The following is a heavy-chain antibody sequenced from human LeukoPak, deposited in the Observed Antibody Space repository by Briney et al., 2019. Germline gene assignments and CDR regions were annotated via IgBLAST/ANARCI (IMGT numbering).Heavy chain of an antibody. CDR2: ISAYNGNT. CDR3: ARGRYCSGGSCYSYNWFDP. Sequence: ASVKVSCKASGYTFTSYSISWVRQPPGQGLEWMGWISAYNGNTNYAQKLQGRVTMTTDTSTSTAYIELRSLRSDDTAVYYCARGRYCSGGSCYSYNWFDPWGQGTLVTVSS. V-gene: IGHV1-18*01. D-gene: IGHD2-15*01. J-gene: IGHJ5*02. CDR1: GYTFTSYS.